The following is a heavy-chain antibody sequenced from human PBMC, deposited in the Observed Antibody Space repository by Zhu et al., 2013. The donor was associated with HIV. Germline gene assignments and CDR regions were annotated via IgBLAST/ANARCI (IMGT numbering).Heavy chain of an antibody. Sequence: QVQLVQSGAEVKKPGSSVKVSCKASGGTFSSYAISWVRQAPGQGLEWMGGIIPIFGTANYAQKFQGRVTITADESTSTAYMELSSLRSEDTAVYYCARDSSEIYCSGGSCLPDMYYYYGMDVWGQGTTVTVSS. CDR2: IIPIFGTA. J-gene: IGHJ6*02. CDR1: GGTFSSYA. V-gene: IGHV1-69*01. D-gene: IGHD2-15*01. CDR3: ARDSSEIYCSGGSCLPDMYYYYGMDV.